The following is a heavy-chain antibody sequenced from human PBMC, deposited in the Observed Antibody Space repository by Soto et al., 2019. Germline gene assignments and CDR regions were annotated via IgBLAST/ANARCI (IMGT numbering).Heavy chain of an antibody. CDR2: ISGSGGSI. J-gene: IGHJ6*02. V-gene: IGHV3-23*01. CDR3: VKGYWKGDV. Sequence: EVQLLESGGGLVQPGGSLRLSCAASGFTFSTYAMNWVRQAPGNGLEWVSAISGSGGSIHYADSVKGRFTISRDTSKNTLYLKMNSLRDEDTAVYHCVKGYWKGDVWGQGTTVTVSS. CDR1: GFTFSTYA. D-gene: IGHD1-1*01.